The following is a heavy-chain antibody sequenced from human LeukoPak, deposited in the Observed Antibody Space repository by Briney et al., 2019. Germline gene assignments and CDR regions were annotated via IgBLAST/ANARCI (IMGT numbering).Heavy chain of an antibody. CDR2: IDPTGGTT. CDR1: GYTFTNYY. V-gene: IGHV1-46*01. J-gene: IGHJ3*02. CDR3: GSRIEQAFDI. D-gene: IGHD1-14*01. Sequence: ASVKVSCKASGYTFTNYYIHWVRQAPGQGREWMGIIDPTGGTTSSAQKFQDRLTMTRDTSTRAVNMELSRMRSGDTALYYGGSRIEQAFDIWGQGTMVTVSS.